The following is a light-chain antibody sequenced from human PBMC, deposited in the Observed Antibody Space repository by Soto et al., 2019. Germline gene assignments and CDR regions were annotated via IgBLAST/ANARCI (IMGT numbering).Light chain of an antibody. J-gene: IGLJ2*01. CDR2: YDS. CDR1: NIGSKS. V-gene: IGLV3-21*04. CDR3: QVWDSTTDHVV. Sequence: SSELTQPPSVSVAPGKTARMTCGGNNIGSKSVHWYQQKPGQAPVLVIYYDSHRPSGIPERFSGSNSGNTATLTINRVEAGDEADYYCQVWDSTTDHVVFGGGTKLTVL.